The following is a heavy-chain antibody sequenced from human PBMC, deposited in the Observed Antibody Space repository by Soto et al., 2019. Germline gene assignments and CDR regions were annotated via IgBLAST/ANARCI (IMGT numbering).Heavy chain of an antibody. J-gene: IGHJ4*02. D-gene: IGHD6-13*01. CDR2: IYYIGST. Sequence: PSETLSLTCTVSGGSISSGVYYWSWIRHHPGKGLEWIGSIYYIGSTYYNPSLKSRVTISVDTSKNQFSLKLSSVTAADTAVYYCARERISSSWYSFDYWGTGTLV. CDR3: ARERISSSWYSFDY. V-gene: IGHV4-31*03. CDR1: GGSISSGVYY.